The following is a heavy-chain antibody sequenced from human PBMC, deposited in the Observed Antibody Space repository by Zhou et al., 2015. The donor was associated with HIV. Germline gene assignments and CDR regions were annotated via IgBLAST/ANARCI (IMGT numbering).Heavy chain of an antibody. V-gene: IGHV1-69*02. Sequence: QVQLVQSGAEVKKPGSSVKVSCKASGGTFSSYTISWVRQAPGQGLEWMGRIIPILGIANYAQKFQGRVTITADKSTSTAYMELSSLRSEDTAVYYCARGEAASGWIIDYYYYGMDVWGQGTTVTVSS. CDR1: GGTFSSYT. D-gene: IGHD6-19*01. CDR2: IIPILGIA. J-gene: IGHJ6*02. CDR3: ARGEAASGWIIDYYYYGMDV.